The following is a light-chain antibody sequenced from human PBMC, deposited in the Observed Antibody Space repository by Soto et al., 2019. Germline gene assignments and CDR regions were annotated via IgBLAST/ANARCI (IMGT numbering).Light chain of an antibody. Sequence: QSVLTQPASVSGSPGQSITLSCAGTSSDVGGYNYVSWYQQHPGKAPKLMIYEVSNRPSGVSNRFSGSKSGNTASLTISGLQAEDEADYYCSSYTSSSTRVFGRGTKLTVL. CDR3: SSYTSSSTRV. V-gene: IGLV2-14*01. J-gene: IGLJ3*02. CDR1: SSDVGGYNY. CDR2: EVS.